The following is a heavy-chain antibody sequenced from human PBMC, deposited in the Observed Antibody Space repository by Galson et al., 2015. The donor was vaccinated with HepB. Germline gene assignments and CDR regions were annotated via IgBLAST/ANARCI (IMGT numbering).Heavy chain of an antibody. CDR3: AKHDLYGDSSRGGSFDF. J-gene: IGHJ4*02. CDR2: ISGSGSRT. CDR1: GFRFSYYA. V-gene: IGHV3-23*01. D-gene: IGHD4-17*01. Sequence: SLRLSCAASGFRFSYYAMNWVRQAPGKGLEWVSDISGSGSRTSYADSVKGRFTISRDNSENKVFPQMNGLRADDTAVYYCAKHDLYGDSSRGGSFDFWGQGTRVTVSS.